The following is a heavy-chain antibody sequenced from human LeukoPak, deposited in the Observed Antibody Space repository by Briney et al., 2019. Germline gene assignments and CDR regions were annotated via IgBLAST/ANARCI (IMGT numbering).Heavy chain of an antibody. CDR1: GFTFDDYG. CDR3: ARLYSSSSGKAFDI. Sequence: GGSLRLSCAASGFTFDDYGMSWVRQVPGKGLEWVSGINWNGGSIGHADSVKGRFTISRDNAKNSLYLQMNSLRAEDTAVYYCARLYSSSSGKAFDIWGQGTMVTVSS. CDR2: INWNGGSI. D-gene: IGHD6-6*01. J-gene: IGHJ3*02. V-gene: IGHV3-20*04.